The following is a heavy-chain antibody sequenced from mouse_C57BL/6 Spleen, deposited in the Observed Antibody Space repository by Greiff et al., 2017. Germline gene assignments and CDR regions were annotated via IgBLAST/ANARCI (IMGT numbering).Heavy chain of an antibody. Sequence: VKLMESGPGLVQPSQSLSITCTVSGFSLTSYGVHWVRQSPGKGLEWLGVIWSGGSTDYNAAFISRLSISKDNSKSQVFFKMNSLQADDTAIYYCARTWGYGSSWYFDVWGTGTTVTVSS. CDR2: IWSGGST. V-gene: IGHV2-2*01. CDR1: GFSLTSYG. J-gene: IGHJ1*03. CDR3: ARTWGYGSSWYFDV. D-gene: IGHD1-1*01.